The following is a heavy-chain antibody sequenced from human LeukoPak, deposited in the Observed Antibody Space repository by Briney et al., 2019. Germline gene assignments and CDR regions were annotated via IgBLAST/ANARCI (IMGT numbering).Heavy chain of an antibody. CDR3: ASSRYCSGGSCYFDY. J-gene: IGHJ4*02. Sequence: GGSLRLSCAASGFTISSNYMNWVRQAPGKGLEWVSVIYSGGSTYYGDSVKGRFTISRDNSKNTLYLQMNSLRAEDTAVYYCASSRYCSGGSCYFDYWGQGTLVTVSS. CDR2: IYSGGST. CDR1: GFTISSNY. D-gene: IGHD2-15*01. V-gene: IGHV3-53*01.